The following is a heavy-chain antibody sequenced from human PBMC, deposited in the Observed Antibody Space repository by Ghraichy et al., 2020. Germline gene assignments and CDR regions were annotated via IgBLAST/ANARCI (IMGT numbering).Heavy chain of an antibody. V-gene: IGHV4-59*08. CDR1: GGSISSYY. Sequence: SETLSLTCTVSGGSISSYYWSWIRQPPGKGLEWIGYIYYSGSTNYNPSLKSRVTISVDTSKNQFSLKLNSVTAADTAVYYCARGHYDILTGYNWFDPWGQGTLVTVSS. J-gene: IGHJ5*02. D-gene: IGHD3-9*01. CDR3: ARGHYDILTGYNWFDP. CDR2: IYYSGST.